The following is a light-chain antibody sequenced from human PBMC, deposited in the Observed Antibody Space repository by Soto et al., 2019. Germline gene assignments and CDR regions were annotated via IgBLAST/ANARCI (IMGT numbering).Light chain of an antibody. CDR3: QQYNNWPPYT. J-gene: IGKJ2*01. CDR1: QSVSSN. V-gene: IGKV3-15*01. CDR2: GAS. Sequence: EIVMTQSPATLSVSPGERATLSCRASQSVSSNLAWYQQKPGQAPRLLIYGASTRATGIPARFSGIRSGTDFTLTISSLQSEDFAVYYCQQYNNWPPYTVGQGTKLESK.